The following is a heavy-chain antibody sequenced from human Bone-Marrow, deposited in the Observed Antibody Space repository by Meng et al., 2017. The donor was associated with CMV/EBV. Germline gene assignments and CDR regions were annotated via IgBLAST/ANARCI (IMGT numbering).Heavy chain of an antibody. J-gene: IGHJ5*02. CDR3: ARGPPSITIFGVVIIPNWFDP. D-gene: IGHD3-3*01. V-gene: IGHV3-21*01. CDR2: ISSSSSYI. CDR1: GGSISSSS. Sequence: ETLSLTCTVSGGSISSSSYYWGWIRQPPGKGLEWVSSISSSSSYIYYADSVKGRFTISRDNAKNSLYLQMNSLRAEDTAVYYCARGPPSITIFGVVIIPNWFDPWGQGTLVTVSS.